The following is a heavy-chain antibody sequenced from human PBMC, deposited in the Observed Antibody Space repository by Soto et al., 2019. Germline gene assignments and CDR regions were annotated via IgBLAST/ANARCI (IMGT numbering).Heavy chain of an antibody. D-gene: IGHD1-1*01. CDR1: GFTFDDYT. V-gene: IGHV3-43*01. J-gene: IGHJ4*02. CDR2: ISWDGDSA. CDR3: AKGTRGNSTELDF. Sequence: GGSLRLSCAASGFTFDDYTMHWVRQTPGKGLEWVSLISWDGDSAYYADSVRGRFTISRENSKNSLFLQMNNVRADDAALYFCAKGTRGNSTELDFWGQGTLVTVSS.